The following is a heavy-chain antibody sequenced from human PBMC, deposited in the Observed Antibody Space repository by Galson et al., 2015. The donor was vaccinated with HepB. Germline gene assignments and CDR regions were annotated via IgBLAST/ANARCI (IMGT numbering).Heavy chain of an antibody. CDR1: GFTFSTYN. D-gene: IGHD6-13*01. CDR3: ARAFSTSRYPWHDGFYI. Sequence: SLRLSCAASGFTFSTYNMDWVRQAPGKGLEWVSYISSKSKTVYYADSVKGRFTISRDNFKNTLSLQMNNLRAEDTAIYYCARAFSTSRYPWHDGFYIWGQGTMVTVSS. V-gene: IGHV3-48*01. J-gene: IGHJ3*02. CDR2: ISSKSKTV.